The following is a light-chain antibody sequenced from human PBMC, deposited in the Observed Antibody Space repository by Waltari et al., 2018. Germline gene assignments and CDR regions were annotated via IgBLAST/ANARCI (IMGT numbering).Light chain of an antibody. V-gene: IGLV2-14*01. CDR1: SSDGGFYNY. J-gene: IGLJ3*02. CDR3: NSYAGSSSWV. CDR2: DVS. Sequence: QSALTQPASVSGSPGQSITISCTGTSSDGGFYNYVSWYQQHPDKAPKLMIYDVSERPSGVSNRFSGSKSGNTASLTISGLQAEDEADYYCNSYAGSSSWVFGGGTKLTVL.